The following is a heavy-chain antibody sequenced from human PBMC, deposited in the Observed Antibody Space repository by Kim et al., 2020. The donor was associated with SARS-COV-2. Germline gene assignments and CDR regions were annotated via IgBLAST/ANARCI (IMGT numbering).Heavy chain of an antibody. J-gene: IGHJ4*02. CDR2: IRQDGNER. D-gene: IGHD3-16*01. CDR3: TRAGGWY. Sequence: GGSLRLSCEASGLTISSYWMSWVRQAPGKGLEWVANIRQDGNERYYVDSVKGRFTISRDNAKNSLYLQMNRLRVEDTAVYYCTRAGGWYWGQGSLVTVSS. V-gene: IGHV3-7*03. CDR1: GLTISSYW.